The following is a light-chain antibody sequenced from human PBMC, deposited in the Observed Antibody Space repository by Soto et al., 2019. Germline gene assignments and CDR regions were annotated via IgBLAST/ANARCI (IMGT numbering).Light chain of an antibody. Sequence: SYELTQPLSVSVARGQTARITCGGNNIGSKNVHWYQQKPGQAPVLVIYRDSNRTSGIPERFSGSNSGNTATLTISRAQAGDEADYSCQVLDSSPARVFGGGTKVSVL. V-gene: IGLV3-9*01. J-gene: IGLJ3*02. CDR3: QVLDSSPARV. CDR2: RDS. CDR1: NIGSKN.